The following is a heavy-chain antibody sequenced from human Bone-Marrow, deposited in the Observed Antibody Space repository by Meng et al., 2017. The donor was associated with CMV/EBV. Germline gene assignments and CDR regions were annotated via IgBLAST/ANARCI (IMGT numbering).Heavy chain of an antibody. CDR1: GFSFNNYA. CDR3: ARSVKQRLLRNGFDM. V-gene: IGHV3-30*04. J-gene: IGHJ3*02. Sequence: GGSLRLSCAASGFSFNNYAIHWVRQAPGSGLEGVAVISYDETSQYYSDSVKGRFTISRDNSKNTLYLQMNSLRAEDTAVYYWARSVKQRLLRNGFDMWGQGTMVTVSS. CDR2: ISYDETSQ. D-gene: IGHD6-25*01.